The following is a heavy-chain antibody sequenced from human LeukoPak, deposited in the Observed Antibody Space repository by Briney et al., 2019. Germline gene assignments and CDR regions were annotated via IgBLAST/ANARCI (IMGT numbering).Heavy chain of an antibody. CDR3: TRDLTHYHDVWSGSHGFDI. CDR1: GGSISSYY. J-gene: IGHJ3*02. Sequence: SETLSLTCTVSGGSISSYYWSWIRQPPGKGLEWIGYIYYSGSTNYHPSFKRRATISEDTSKNKFSLNLTSVTAADAAVPYCTRDLTHYHDVWSGSHGFDIWGQGTMVIASS. V-gene: IGHV4-59*12. CDR2: IYYSGST. D-gene: IGHD3-3*01.